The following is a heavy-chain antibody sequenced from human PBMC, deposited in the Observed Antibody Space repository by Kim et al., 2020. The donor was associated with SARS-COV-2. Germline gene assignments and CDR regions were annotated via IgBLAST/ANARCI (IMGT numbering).Heavy chain of an antibody. D-gene: IGHD3-10*01. J-gene: IGHJ6*02. V-gene: IGHV3-49*02. Sequence: VKGRFTISRDDSKSIAYLQMNSLKTEDTAVYYCTNLWFGEFYYYYYGMDVWGQGTTVTVSS. CDR3: TNLWFGEFYYYYYGMDV.